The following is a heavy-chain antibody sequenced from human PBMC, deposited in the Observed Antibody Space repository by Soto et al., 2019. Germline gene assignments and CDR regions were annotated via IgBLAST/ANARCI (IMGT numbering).Heavy chain of an antibody. D-gene: IGHD3-22*01. CDR2: IYYSGST. CDR1: GGSISSGGYY. J-gene: IGHJ4*02. V-gene: IGHV4-31*03. CDR3: ARDRGGYYYDSSGYD. Sequence: PSETLSLTCTVSGGSISSGGYYWSWIRQHPGKGLEWIGYIYYSGSTYYNPSLKSRVTISVDTSKNQFSLKLSSVAAADTAVYYCARDRGGYYYDSSGYDWGQGTLVTVSS.